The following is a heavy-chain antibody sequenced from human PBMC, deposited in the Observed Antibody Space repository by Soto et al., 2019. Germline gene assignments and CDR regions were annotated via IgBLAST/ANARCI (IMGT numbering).Heavy chain of an antibody. CDR3: ARDGTYGGEDA. V-gene: IGHV4-59*01. CDR2: IFYTGST. J-gene: IGHJ5*02. Sequence: PSETLSLTCTVSGGSISGYYWSWIRQPPGKGLEWIGYIFYTGSTNYNPSLKRRVIISVDASKNQFSLKLNSVTAADTAVYYCARDGTYGGEDAWGQGTLVTVSS. CDR1: GGSISGYY. D-gene: IGHD4-17*01.